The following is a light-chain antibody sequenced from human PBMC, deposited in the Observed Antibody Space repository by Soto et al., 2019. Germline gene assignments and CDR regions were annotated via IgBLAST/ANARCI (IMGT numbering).Light chain of an antibody. CDR2: DAS. V-gene: IGKV3-11*01. CDR3: QQRSNWPPIT. Sequence: EIVLTQSPATLSLSPGERATLSCRASQSVSSYLAWYQQKPGQAPRLLIYDASNRATGIPARFSGSGSGTDFTLTSSSLEPEDFAVYYCQQRSNWPPITFGQGTRLEMK. J-gene: IGKJ5*01. CDR1: QSVSSY.